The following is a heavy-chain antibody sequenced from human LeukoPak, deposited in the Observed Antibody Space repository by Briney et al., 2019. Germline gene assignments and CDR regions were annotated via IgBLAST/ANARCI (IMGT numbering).Heavy chain of an antibody. CDR1: GGSFSGYY. V-gene: IGHV4-34*01. J-gene: IGHJ4*02. CDR2: INHSGST. Sequence: SSETLSLTCAVYGGSFSGYYWSWIRQPPGKGLEWIGEINHSGSTNYNPSLKSRVTISVDTSKNQFSLKLSSVTAADTAVYYCASGWRLDYWGQGTLVTVSS. CDR3: ASGWRLDY.